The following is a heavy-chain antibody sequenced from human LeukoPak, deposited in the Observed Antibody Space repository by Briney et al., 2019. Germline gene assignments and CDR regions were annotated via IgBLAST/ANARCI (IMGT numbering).Heavy chain of an antibody. Sequence: SETLSLTCAVYGGSFSGYYWSWIRQPPGKGLECIGEINHSGSTNYNPSLKSRVTISVDTSKNQFSLKLSSVTAADTAVYYCARGEDDYGGNRNFDYWGQGTLVTVSS. V-gene: IGHV4-34*01. CDR1: GGSFSGYY. J-gene: IGHJ4*02. CDR2: INHSGST. CDR3: ARGEDDYGGNRNFDY. D-gene: IGHD4-23*01.